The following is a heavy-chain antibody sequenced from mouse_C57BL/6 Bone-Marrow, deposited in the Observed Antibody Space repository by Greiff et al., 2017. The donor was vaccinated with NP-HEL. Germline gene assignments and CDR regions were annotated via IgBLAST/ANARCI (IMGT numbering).Heavy chain of an antibody. CDR2: FYPGSGSI. CDR3: ARHGDYFGSSYGYFDV. CDR1: GYTFTEYP. D-gene: IGHD1-1*01. V-gene: IGHV1-62-2*01. Sequence: QVQLKQSGAELVKPGASVKLSCKASGYTFTEYPIHWVKQRSGQGLEWIGWFYPGSGSIKYNEKFKDKATLTADKSSSTVYMDLSRLTSEDSAVYFCARHGDYFGSSYGYFDVWGTGTTVTVSS. J-gene: IGHJ1*03.